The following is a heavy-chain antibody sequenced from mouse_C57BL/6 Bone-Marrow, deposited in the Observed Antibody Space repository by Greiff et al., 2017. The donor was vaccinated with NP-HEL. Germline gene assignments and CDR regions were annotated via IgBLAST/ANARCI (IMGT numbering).Heavy chain of an antibody. CDR1: GFTFSSYA. J-gene: IGHJ4*01. CDR3: ASLYYYGSDAMDY. D-gene: IGHD1-1*01. V-gene: IGHV5-4*01. Sequence: EVQRVESGGGLVKPGGSLKLSCAASGFTFSSYAMSWVRQTPEKRLEWVATISDGGSYTYYPDNVKGRFTISRDNAKNNLYLQMSHLKSEDTAMYYCASLYYYGSDAMDYWGQGTSVTVSS. CDR2: ISDGGSYT.